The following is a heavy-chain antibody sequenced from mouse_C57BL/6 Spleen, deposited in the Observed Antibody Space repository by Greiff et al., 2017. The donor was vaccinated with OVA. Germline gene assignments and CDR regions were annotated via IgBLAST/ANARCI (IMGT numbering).Heavy chain of an antibody. CDR1: GYTFTSYW. V-gene: IGHV1-53*01. CDR3: AREIYYYGSSYWYFDV. D-gene: IGHD1-1*01. J-gene: IGHJ1*03. Sequence: QVQLQQPGTELVKPGASVKLSCKASGYTFTSYWMHWVKQRPGQGLEWIGNINPSNGGTNYNEKFKSKATLTVDKSSSTAYMQLSSLTSEDSAVYYGAREIYYYGSSYWYFDVWGTGTTVTVSS. CDR2: INPSNGGT.